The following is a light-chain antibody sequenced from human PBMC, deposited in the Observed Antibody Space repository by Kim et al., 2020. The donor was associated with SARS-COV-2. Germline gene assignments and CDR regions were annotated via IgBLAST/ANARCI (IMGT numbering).Light chain of an antibody. CDR3: KVWDSSSDWV. Sequence: VAPGKPATITCGRTNSGGKGAPWYQRKRGQAPVLVISYDRYGPSGIPERFSGSNSGNPAPLTISRVEAGDEADFYCKVWDSSSDWVFGGGTQLTVL. V-gene: IGLV3-21*04. J-gene: IGLJ3*02. CDR1: NSGGKG. CDR2: YDR.